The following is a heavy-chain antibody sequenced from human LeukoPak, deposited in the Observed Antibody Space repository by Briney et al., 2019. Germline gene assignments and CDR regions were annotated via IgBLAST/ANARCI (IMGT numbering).Heavy chain of an antibody. D-gene: IGHD3-3*01. CDR1: GDSISSTSYY. V-gene: IGHV4-39*07. Sequence: SETLSLTCIVSGDSISSTSYYWAWIRQPPGKGLEWIGMIFYSGSAYYTPSLRGRVTLSVDTSKNQFSLKLSSVTAADTAVYYCARAAPWSGYFHIWGQGTMVTVSS. J-gene: IGHJ3*02. CDR3: ARAAPWSGYFHI. CDR2: IFYSGSA.